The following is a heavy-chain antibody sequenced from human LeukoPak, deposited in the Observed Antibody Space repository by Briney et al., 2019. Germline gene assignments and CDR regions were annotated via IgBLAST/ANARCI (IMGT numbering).Heavy chain of an antibody. J-gene: IGHJ4*02. D-gene: IGHD5-18*01. V-gene: IGHV4-4*07. Sequence: PSETLSLTCTVSGGSISNYYWSWIRQPAGKGLEYVGRIYSIGKTNYNPSLKSRVTMSVDTATNQVSLNMTSVTAADTAVYYCARDRGYSYGPTFDYWGQGTLVTVSS. CDR1: GGSISNYY. CDR2: IYSIGKT. CDR3: ARDRGYSYGPTFDY.